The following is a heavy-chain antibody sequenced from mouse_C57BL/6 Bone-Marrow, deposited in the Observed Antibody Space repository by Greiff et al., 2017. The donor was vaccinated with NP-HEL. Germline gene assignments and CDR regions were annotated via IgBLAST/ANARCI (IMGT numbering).Heavy chain of an antibody. CDR2: IYPGSGNT. J-gene: IGHJ2*01. V-gene: IGHV1-66*01. CDR1: GYSFTSYY. Sequence: QVHVKQSGPELVKPGASVKISCKASGYSFTSYYIHWVKQRPGQGLEWIGWIYPGSGNTKYNEKFKGKATLTADTSSSTAYMQLSSLTSEDSAVYYCARWWVFDYWGQGTTLTVSS. CDR3: ARWWVFDY. D-gene: IGHD1-1*02.